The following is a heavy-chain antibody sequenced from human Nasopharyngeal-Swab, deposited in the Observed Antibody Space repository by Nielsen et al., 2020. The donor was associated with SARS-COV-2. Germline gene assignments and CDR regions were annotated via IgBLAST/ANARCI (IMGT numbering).Heavy chain of an antibody. CDR2: IYYSGST. CDR3: ARGKGWYCRGESCPNWFDP. CDR1: GGSISSYY. V-gene: IGHV4-59*01. Sequence: SETLSLTCTVSGGSISSYYWRWIRKPPGKGLEWIGYIYYSGSTNYNPSLKSRVTISVDTSKNQFSLKLSAVTAADTAVYFCARGKGWYCRGESCPNWFDPWGQGTLVTVSS. D-gene: IGHD2-15*01. J-gene: IGHJ5*02.